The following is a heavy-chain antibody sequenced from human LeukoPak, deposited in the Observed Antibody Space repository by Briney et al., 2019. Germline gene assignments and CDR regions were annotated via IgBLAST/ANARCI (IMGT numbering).Heavy chain of an antibody. D-gene: IGHD3-10*01. CDR3: ARVRVVADYYYYMDV. CDR2: IRNDGGT. Sequence: SGTLSLTCTVYDESFSDYYWSWIRQPPGKGLEWIGEIRNDGGTNYNPSLKSRVTISVDTSKNQFPLRLSSVTAADTAVYYCARVRVVADYYYYMDVWGKGTTVTVSS. V-gene: IGHV4-34*01. CDR1: DESFSDYY. J-gene: IGHJ6*03.